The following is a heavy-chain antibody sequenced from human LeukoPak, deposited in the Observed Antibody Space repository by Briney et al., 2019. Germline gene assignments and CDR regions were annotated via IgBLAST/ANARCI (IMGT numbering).Heavy chain of an antibody. V-gene: IGHV1-46*01. CDR3: ARELAYCGGDCYFRQGLRAFDI. CDR1: GYTFTSYY. CDR2: INPSGGST. D-gene: IGHD2-21*01. Sequence: ASVKVSCKASGYTFTSYYMHWVRQAPGQGLEWMGIINPSGGSTSYAQKFQGRVTITTDESTSTAYMELSSLRSEDTAVYYCARELAYCGGDCYFRQGLRAFDIWGQGTMVTVSS. J-gene: IGHJ3*02.